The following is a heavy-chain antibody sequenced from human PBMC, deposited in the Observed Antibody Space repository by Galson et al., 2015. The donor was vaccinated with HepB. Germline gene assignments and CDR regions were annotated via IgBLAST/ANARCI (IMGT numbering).Heavy chain of an antibody. CDR1: GGTFTSYT. CDR3: ATTLRAGRGVIDTDDC. J-gene: IGHJ4*02. Sequence: SVKVSCKASGGTFTSYTISWVRQAPGQGLEWMGGIIPILGIANYAQKFQGRVTISADKSTSTAYLELSSLRSEDTAVYYCATTLRAGRGVIDTDDCWGQGTLVTVSS. V-gene: IGHV1-69*10. D-gene: IGHD3-10*01. CDR2: IIPILGIA.